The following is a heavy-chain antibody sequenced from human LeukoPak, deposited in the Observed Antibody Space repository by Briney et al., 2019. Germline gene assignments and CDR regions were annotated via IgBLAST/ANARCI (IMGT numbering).Heavy chain of an antibody. D-gene: IGHD1-1*01. Sequence: GGSLRLSCAASGFTFSSYGMPWVRQAPGKGLEWVAVIWYDGSNKYYADSVKGRFTIYRDNSRNTLYLQMRSLRVEDTAIYYCGRDWKLDYWGQGSLVTVSS. CDR2: IWYDGSNK. J-gene: IGHJ4*02. CDR1: GFTFSSYG. V-gene: IGHV3-33*01. CDR3: GRDWKLDY.